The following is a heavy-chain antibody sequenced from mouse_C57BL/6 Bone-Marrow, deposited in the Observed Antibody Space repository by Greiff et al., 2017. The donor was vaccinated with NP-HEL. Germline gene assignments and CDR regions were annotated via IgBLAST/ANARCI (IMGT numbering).Heavy chain of an antibody. J-gene: IGHJ4*01. CDR2: ISDGGSYT. CDR1: GFTFSSYA. D-gene: IGHD3-2*02. Sequence: EVQVVESGGGLVKPGGSLKLSCAASGFTFSSYAMSWVRQTPEKRLEWVATISDGGSYTYYPDNVKGRFTISRDNAKNNLYLQMSHLKSEDTAMYYCARDGGYGYWGQGTSVTVSS. CDR3: ARDGGYGY. V-gene: IGHV5-4*01.